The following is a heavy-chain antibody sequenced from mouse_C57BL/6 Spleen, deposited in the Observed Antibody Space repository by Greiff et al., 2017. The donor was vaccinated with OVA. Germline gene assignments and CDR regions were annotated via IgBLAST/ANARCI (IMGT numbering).Heavy chain of an antibody. CDR1: GYTFTGYW. J-gene: IGHJ4*01. Sequence: QVQLKQSGAELMKPGASVKLSCKATGYTFTGYWIEWVKQRPGHGLEWIGEILPGSGSTNYNEKFKGKATFTADTSSITAYMQLSSLTTEDSAIYYCARGVTARDYAMDYWGQGTSVTVSS. V-gene: IGHV1-9*01. CDR2: ILPGSGST. CDR3: ARGVTARDYAMDY. D-gene: IGHD3-3*01.